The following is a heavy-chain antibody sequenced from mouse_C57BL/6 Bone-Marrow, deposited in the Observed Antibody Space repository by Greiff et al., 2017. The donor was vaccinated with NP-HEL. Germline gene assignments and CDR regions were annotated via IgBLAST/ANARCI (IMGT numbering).Heavy chain of an antibody. CDR2: IDPENGDT. V-gene: IGHV14-4*01. D-gene: IGHD1-1*01. CDR3: TTVRYYGSSWYFDV. CDR1: GFNIKDDY. Sequence: VQLKESGAELVRPGASVKLSCTASGFNIKDDYMHWVKQRPEQGLEWIGWIDPENGDTEYASKFQGKATITADTSSNTAYLQLSSLTSEDTAVYYCTTVRYYGSSWYFDVWGTGTTVTVSS. J-gene: IGHJ1*03.